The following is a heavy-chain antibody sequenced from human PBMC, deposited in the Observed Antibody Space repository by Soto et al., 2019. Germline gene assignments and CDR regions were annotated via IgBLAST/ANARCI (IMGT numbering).Heavy chain of an antibody. CDR3: AREGGYCSGGSCYWYSYCMDV. D-gene: IGHD2-15*01. CDR1: GFTVSSNY. Sequence: GGSLRLSCAASGFTVSSNYMSWVRQAPGKGLEWVSVIYSGGSTYYADSVKGRFTISRDNSKNTLYLQMNSLRAEDTAVYYCAREGGYCSGGSCYWYSYCMDVWGQGTTGTVSS. CDR2: IYSGGST. V-gene: IGHV3-53*01. J-gene: IGHJ6*02.